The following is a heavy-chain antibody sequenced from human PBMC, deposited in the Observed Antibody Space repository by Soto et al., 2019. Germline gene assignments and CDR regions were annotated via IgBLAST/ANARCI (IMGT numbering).Heavy chain of an antibody. CDR1: GFTFSSYG. CDR3: ASRTTVPYYYYYYGMDA. CDR2: ISYDGSNK. J-gene: IGHJ6*02. Sequence: GGSLRLSCAASGFTFSSYGMHWVRQAPGKGLEWVAVISYDGSNKYYADSVKGRFTISRDNSKNTLYLQMNSLRAEDTAVYYCASRTTVPYYYYYYGMDAWGQGTTVTVSS. D-gene: IGHD4-4*01. V-gene: IGHV3-30*03.